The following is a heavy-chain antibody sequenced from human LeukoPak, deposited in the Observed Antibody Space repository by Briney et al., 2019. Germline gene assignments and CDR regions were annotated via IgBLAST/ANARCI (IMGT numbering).Heavy chain of an antibody. Sequence: SVKVSCKASGGTFSSYAISWVRQAPGQGLEWMGGIIPIFGTANYAQKFQGRVTITADESTSTAYMELSSLRSEDTAVYYCARCAYGSGSSYYYYYYMDVWGKGTTVTVSS. CDR3: ARCAYGSGSSYYYYYYMDV. D-gene: IGHD3-10*01. V-gene: IGHV1-69*13. CDR2: IIPIFGTA. J-gene: IGHJ6*03. CDR1: GGTFSSYA.